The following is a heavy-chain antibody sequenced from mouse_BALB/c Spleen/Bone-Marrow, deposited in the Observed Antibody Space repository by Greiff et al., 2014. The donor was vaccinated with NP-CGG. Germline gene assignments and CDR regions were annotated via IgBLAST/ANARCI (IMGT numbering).Heavy chain of an antibody. D-gene: IGHD4-1*02. CDR1: GYTFTSYV. V-gene: IGHV1-14*01. J-gene: IGHJ4*01. Sequence: VQLQQSGPELVKPGASVKMSCKASGYTFTSYVMRWVKQKPGQGLEWIGYINPYNDGTKYNEKFKGKATLTSDKSSSTAYMEPTSLPSEDSGVYYCASHNWDYAMDYWGQGTSVTVSS. CDR2: INPYNDGT. CDR3: ASHNWDYAMDY.